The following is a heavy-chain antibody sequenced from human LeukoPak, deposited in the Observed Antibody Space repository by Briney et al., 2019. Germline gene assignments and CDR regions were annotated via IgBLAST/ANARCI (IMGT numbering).Heavy chain of an antibody. Sequence: GGSLRLSCAASGFTFTAFTINWVRQAPGKGLEWVSSISSSSSIHFADSVEGRFTISRDNAKNTLYLQMNSLRTEDTAVYYCTRNPGMDVWGQGTTVTVSS. CDR2: ISSSSSI. CDR1: GFTFTAFT. CDR3: TRNPGMDV. J-gene: IGHJ6*02. V-gene: IGHV3-69-1*01.